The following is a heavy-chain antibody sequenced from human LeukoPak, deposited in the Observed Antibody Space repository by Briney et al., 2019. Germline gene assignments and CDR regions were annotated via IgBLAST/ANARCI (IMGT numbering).Heavy chain of an antibody. CDR3: ARRLTTGTTSGAFDI. CDR2: ISYDGSNK. D-gene: IGHD1-1*01. V-gene: IGHV3-30*19. Sequence: GGSLRLSCAASGFTFSSYGMHWVRQAPGKGLEWVAVISYDGSNKYYADSVKGRFTISRDNSKNTLYLQTNSLRADDTAVYYCARRLTTGTTSGAFDIWGQGTKVIVSS. CDR1: GFTFSSYG. J-gene: IGHJ3*02.